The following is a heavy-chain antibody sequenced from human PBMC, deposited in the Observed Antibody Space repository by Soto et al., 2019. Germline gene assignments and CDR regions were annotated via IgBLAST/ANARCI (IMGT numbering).Heavy chain of an antibody. CDR2: ISWNVGSI. D-gene: IGHD1-1*01. Sequence: DVQLVESGGGLVQPGRSLRLSCAASRFTFGDYGMHWVRQAPGKGLEWVSGISWNVGSIGYADSVKGRFTISRDNAKKSLYLQMNSLRAEDTALYFCAKDMAGTTGAFDIWGQGTMVTVSS. J-gene: IGHJ3*02. CDR3: AKDMAGTTGAFDI. CDR1: RFTFGDYG. V-gene: IGHV3-9*01.